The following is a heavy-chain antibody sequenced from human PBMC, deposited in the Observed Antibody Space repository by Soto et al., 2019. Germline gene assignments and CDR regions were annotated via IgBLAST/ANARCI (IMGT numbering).Heavy chain of an antibody. CDR3: ARAPGSSGWYRAPPEYYFDY. Sequence: SETLSLTCTVSGGSISSYYWSWTRQPPGKGLEWIGYIYYSGSTNYNPSLKSRVTISVDTSKNQFSLKLSSVTAADTAVYYCARAPGSSGWYRAPPEYYFDYWGQGTLVTVSS. J-gene: IGHJ4*02. CDR1: GGSISSYY. V-gene: IGHV4-59*01. D-gene: IGHD6-19*01. CDR2: IYYSGST.